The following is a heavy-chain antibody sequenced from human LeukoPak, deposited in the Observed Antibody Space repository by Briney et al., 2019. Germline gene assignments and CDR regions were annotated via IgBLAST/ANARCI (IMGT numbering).Heavy chain of an antibody. J-gene: IGHJ4*02. D-gene: IGHD1-1*01. Sequence: GGSLRLSCAASGFTFSSYEMNWVRQAPGKGLEWVSYISSSGSTIYYADSVKGRFTISRDNAKNSLSLQMNSLRPEDTAVYYCVRKLTGTTFFDYWGQGTLVTVSS. V-gene: IGHV3-48*03. CDR1: GFTFSSYE. CDR2: ISSSGSTI. CDR3: VRKLTGTTFFDY.